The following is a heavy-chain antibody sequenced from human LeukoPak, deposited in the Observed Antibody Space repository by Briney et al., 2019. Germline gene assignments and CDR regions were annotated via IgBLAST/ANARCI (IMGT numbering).Heavy chain of an antibody. CDR2: ISSSSSYI. CDR1: GFTFTTYG. D-gene: IGHD3-22*01. J-gene: IGHJ4*02. V-gene: IGHV3-21*01. Sequence: PGGSLRLSCSASGFTFTTYGMNWVRQAPGKGLEWVSSISSSSSYIYYADSVKGRFTISRDNAKNSLYLQMNSLRAEDTAVYYCARGEYYYDSSGYYRSFDYWGQGTLVTVSS. CDR3: ARGEYYYDSSGYYRSFDY.